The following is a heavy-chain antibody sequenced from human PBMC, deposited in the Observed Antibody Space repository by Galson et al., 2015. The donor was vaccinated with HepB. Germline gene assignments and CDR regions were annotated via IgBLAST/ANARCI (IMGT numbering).Heavy chain of an antibody. CDR3: AREGPEQQLSPLDY. V-gene: IGHV3-66*01. D-gene: IGHD6-13*01. J-gene: IGHJ4*02. Sequence: SLRLSCAASGFTVSSNYMSWVRQAPGKGLEWVSVIYSGGSTYYADSVKGRFTISRDNSKNTLYLQMNSLKAEDTAVYYCAREGPEQQLSPLDYWGQGTLVTVSS. CDR2: IYSGGST. CDR1: GFTVSSNY.